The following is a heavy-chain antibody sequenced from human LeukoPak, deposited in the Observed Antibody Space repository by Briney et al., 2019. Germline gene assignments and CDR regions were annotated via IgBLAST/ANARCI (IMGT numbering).Heavy chain of an antibody. D-gene: IGHD1-7*01. CDR2: ISSGDNTI. V-gene: IGHV3-11*04. CDR3: ARVMGNYATDY. Sequence: GGSLRLSCAASGFTFSDYYMSWIRQAPGKGLEWVSYISSGDNTIYYADSVKGRFTMSRDNAKNSLYLQTNSLRAEDTAVYYCARVMGNYATDYWGQGTLVTVSS. CDR1: GFTFSDYY. J-gene: IGHJ4*02.